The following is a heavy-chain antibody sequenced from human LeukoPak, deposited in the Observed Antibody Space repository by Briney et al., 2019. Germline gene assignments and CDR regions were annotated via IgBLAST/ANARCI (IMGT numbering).Heavy chain of an antibody. CDR1: GFTFSRYS. D-gene: IGHD6-13*01. Sequence: GGSLRLPCAASGFTFSRYSMNWVRQAPGKGLEWVSYISSSSSTIYYADSVKGRFTISRDNAKNSLYLQMNSLRDEDTAVYYCARVGYSSSWYLVDYWGQGSLVTVSS. J-gene: IGHJ4*02. V-gene: IGHV3-48*02. CDR3: ARVGYSSSWYLVDY. CDR2: ISSSSSTI.